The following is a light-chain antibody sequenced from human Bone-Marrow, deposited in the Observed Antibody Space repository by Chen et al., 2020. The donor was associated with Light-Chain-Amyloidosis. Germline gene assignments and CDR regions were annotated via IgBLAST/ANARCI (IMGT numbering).Light chain of an antibody. CDR2: GAC. CDR3: HQYGNSPKT. J-gene: IGKJ1*01. CDR1: LSVSSDY. V-gene: IGKV3-20*01. Sequence: EIVLTQSPGTLSLSPGERATPSCRASLSVSSDYVAWYQQKPGQAPGVLIAGACSRATGIPDRVSGSGSGTDFTLTISRLEPEDFAVYYCHQYGNSPKTFGQGTKVEIK.